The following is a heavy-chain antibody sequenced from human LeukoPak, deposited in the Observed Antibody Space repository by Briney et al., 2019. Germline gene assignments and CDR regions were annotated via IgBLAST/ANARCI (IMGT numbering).Heavy chain of an antibody. J-gene: IGHJ4*02. D-gene: IGHD6-13*01. CDR3: ARGGDTSNWYPGYFDY. Sequence: GSLRLSCAASGFTFSNYWMHWVRQAPGKGPVWVSRIKSDGSSTRFADSVQGRFTISRNNGKNTVYLQMNGLRAEDTAVYYCARGGDTSNWYPGYFDYWGQGALVTVSS. V-gene: IGHV3-74*01. CDR1: GFTFSNYW. CDR2: IKSDGSST.